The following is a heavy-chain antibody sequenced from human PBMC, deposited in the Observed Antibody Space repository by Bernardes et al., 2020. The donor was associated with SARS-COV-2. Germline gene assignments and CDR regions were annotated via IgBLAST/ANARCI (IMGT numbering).Heavy chain of an antibody. D-gene: IGHD1-26*01. J-gene: IGHJ6*02. CDR2: LSYEGSKE. CDR1: GFTPNKFG. CDR3: AKRKQIFHLSEWDVGMDV. Sequence: GGSLRLSRAAPGFTPNKFGIHWVRQAPGQGRGWVSLLSYEGSKEFYADFVRGRFTISRDNSKRAVYLQMNSLGPEDTAVYYCAKRKQIFHLSEWDVGMDVWGQGTTVTVS. V-gene: IGHV3-30*18.